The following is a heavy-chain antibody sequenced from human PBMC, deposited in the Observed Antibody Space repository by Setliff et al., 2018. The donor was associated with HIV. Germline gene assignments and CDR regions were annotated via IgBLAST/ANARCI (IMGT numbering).Heavy chain of an antibody. Sequence: LRLSCAASGFTFSYYAMNWVRQAPGKGLEWVSSITSNGGTKYYADSVRGRFILSRDNSKNMLYLQMNSLRAADTAVYYCAKDTEGYYDSSGYINPYFDYWGQGTVVTVSS. CDR3: AKDTEGYYDSSGYINPYFDY. V-gene: IGHV3-23*01. CDR2: ITSNGGTK. CDR1: GFTFSYYA. D-gene: IGHD3-22*01. J-gene: IGHJ4*02.